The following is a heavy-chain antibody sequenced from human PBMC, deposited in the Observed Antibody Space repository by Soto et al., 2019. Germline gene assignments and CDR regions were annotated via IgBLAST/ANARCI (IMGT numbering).Heavy chain of an antibody. J-gene: IGHJ6*03. Sequence: SETLSLTCAVSGGSISSSNWWSWVRQPPGKGLEWIGEINHSGSTNYNPSLKSRVTISVDTSKNQFSLKLSSVTAADTAVYYCARGLPVVVPAAMRRAPYYYYYYMDVWGKGTTVTVSS. CDR2: INHSGST. CDR3: ARGLPVVVPAAMRRAPYYYYYYMDV. V-gene: IGHV4-4*02. CDR1: GGSISSSNW. D-gene: IGHD2-2*01.